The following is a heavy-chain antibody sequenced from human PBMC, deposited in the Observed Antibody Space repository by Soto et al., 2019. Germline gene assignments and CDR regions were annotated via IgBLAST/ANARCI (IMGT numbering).Heavy chain of an antibody. D-gene: IGHD1-7*01. Sequence: QVQLVQSGAEVKKPGASVKVSCKASGYTFIGHYLHWVRQAPGQGLEWLGWTNPSSGATNFAQKFQGRVTMTRDTSISTAYLELSRLRSDDTAVYYCAREAGTTGNHYFGMDVWGQGTTVTVSS. CDR1: GYTFIGHY. J-gene: IGHJ6*02. CDR3: AREAGTTGNHYFGMDV. CDR2: TNPSSGAT. V-gene: IGHV1-2*02.